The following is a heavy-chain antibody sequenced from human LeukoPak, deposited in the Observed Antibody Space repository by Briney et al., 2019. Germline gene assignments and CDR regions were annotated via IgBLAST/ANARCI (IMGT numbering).Heavy chain of an antibody. Sequence: TGGSLRLSCTASGFNFGIYGMHWVRQAPGKGLEWVAVMWDDGTNEYYVESVKARFTISRDNGKRTLYLQMNSLRAEDTAVYYCARGDTMGIVLRDGYKVPSYYFEYWGQGTLVTVSS. D-gene: IGHD5-24*01. CDR1: GFNFGIYG. J-gene: IGHJ4*02. CDR3: ARGDTMGIVLRDGYKVPSYYFEY. V-gene: IGHV3-33*01. CDR2: MWDDGTNE.